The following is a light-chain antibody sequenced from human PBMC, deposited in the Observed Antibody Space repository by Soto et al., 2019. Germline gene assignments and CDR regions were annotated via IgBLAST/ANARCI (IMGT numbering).Light chain of an antibody. CDR3: QQYKSFSLT. V-gene: IGKV1-5*03. Sequence: DIQMTQSPSTLSASVGDRVTITCRASQSIDSWLAWYQQKPGKAPNLLIYKTSNLESGVPSRFSGSGSGTEFSLTISSLQPDDFATYYCQQYKSFSLTFGGGTRVELK. CDR2: KTS. CDR1: QSIDSW. J-gene: IGKJ4*01.